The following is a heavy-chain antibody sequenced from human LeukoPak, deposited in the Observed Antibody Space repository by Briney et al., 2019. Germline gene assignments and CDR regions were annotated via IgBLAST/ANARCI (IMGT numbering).Heavy chain of an antibody. Sequence: PSETLSLTCAVYGGSFSGYYWSWSRQPPGKGLEWIGEINHSGSTNYNPSLKSRVTISVDTSKNQFSLKLSSVTAADTAVYYCARGRGIRNFDYWGQGTLVTVSS. CDR3: ARGRGIRNFDY. D-gene: IGHD5-18*01. CDR2: INHSGST. CDR1: GGSFSGYY. J-gene: IGHJ4*02. V-gene: IGHV4-34*01.